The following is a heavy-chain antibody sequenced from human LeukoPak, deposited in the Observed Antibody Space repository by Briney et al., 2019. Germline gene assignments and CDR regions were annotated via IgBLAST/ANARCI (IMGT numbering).Heavy chain of an antibody. CDR3: ARVVVITTYAFDI. V-gene: IGHV4-61*02. CDR1: CGSISSGSYY. CDR2: IYTSGST. D-gene: IGHD3-22*01. Sequence: PSQTLSLTCTVSCGSISSGSYYWSWIRQPAGKGLEWIGRIYTSGSTNYNPSLKSRVTISVDTSKNQFSLKLSSVTAADTAVYYCARVVVITTYAFDIWGQGTMVTVSS. J-gene: IGHJ3*02.